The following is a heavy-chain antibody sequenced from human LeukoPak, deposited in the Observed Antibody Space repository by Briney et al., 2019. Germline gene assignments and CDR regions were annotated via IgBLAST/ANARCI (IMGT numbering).Heavy chain of an antibody. CDR3: ARLPVVITGGYGMDV. Sequence: PGGSLRLSCAASGFTFSSYSMNWVRQAPGKGLEWVSSMSSSSSYIFYADSVKGRFTISRDNAKNSLYLQMNSLRAEDTAVYYCARLPVVITGGYGMDVWGQGTTVTVSS. J-gene: IGHJ6*02. D-gene: IGHD3-22*01. V-gene: IGHV3-21*01. CDR1: GFTFSSYS. CDR2: MSSSSSYI.